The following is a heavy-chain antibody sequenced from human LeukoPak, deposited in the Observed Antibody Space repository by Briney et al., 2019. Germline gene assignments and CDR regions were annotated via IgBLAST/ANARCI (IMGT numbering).Heavy chain of an antibody. CDR3: AILQVAGTDFDY. J-gene: IGHJ4*02. V-gene: IGHV3-30-3*01. D-gene: IGHD6-19*01. CDR2: ISYDGSNK. Sequence: QSGGSLRLSCAASGFTFSSYAMHWVRQAPGKGLEWVAVISYDGSNKYYADSVKGRFTISRDNSKNTLYLQMNSLRAEDTAVYYCAILQVAGTDFDYWGQGTLVTVSS. CDR1: GFTFSSYA.